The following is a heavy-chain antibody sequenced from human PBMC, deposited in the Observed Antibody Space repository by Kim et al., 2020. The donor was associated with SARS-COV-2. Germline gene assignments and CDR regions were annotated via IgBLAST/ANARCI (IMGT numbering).Heavy chain of an antibody. Sequence: GGSLRLSCVVSGFTLRNNGMSWVRQAPGKGLEWVAGKKGDGSEEYYADSVKGRFTMSRDNAKNSLYLEMNSLRAEDTAIYYCASLDSAQVPGVIWGQGPRVTVSS. CDR2: KKGDGSEE. V-gene: IGHV3-7*03. D-gene: IGHD3-10*01. CDR3: ASLDSAQVPGVI. CDR1: GFTLRNNG. J-gene: IGHJ4*02.